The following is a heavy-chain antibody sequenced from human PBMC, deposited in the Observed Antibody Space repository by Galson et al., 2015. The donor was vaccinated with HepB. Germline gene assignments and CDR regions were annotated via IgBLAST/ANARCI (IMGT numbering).Heavy chain of an antibody. D-gene: IGHD3-22*01. CDR3: ATDYDSSGYESYFQH. CDR2: FDPEDGET. J-gene: IGHJ1*01. V-gene: IGHV1-24*01. Sequence: SVKVSCKVSGYTLTDLSMHWVRQAPGKGLEWMGGFDPEDGETIYAQKFQGRVTMTEDTSTDTAYMELSSLRSEDTSVYYCATDYDSSGYESYFQHWGQGTLVTVSS. CDR1: GYTLTDLS.